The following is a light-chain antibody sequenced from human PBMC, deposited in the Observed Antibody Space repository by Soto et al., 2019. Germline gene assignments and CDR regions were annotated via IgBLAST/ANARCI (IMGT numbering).Light chain of an antibody. V-gene: IGKV3-20*01. J-gene: IGKJ1*01. CDR2: GTD. Sequence: EIVLTQSPGTLSLSPGERATLSCRASPSVTGSYLAWYQQKPGQAPRLVIYGTDNSATGIPDRFSGSGSGTDFTLTIIRLETEDVAVYYCQHYGISSWTFGQGTKVEIK. CDR3: QHYGISSWT. CDR1: PSVTGSY.